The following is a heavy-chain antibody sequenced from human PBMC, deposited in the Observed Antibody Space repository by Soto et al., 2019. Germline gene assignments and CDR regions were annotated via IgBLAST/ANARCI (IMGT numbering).Heavy chain of an antibody. J-gene: IGHJ4*01. CDR3: ASEGYSSTVMDY. Sequence: SETLSLTCTVSGGSISSGDYYWSWIRQPPGKGLEWIGYIYYSGSTYYNPSLKSRVTISVDTSKNQFSLKLSSVTAAATAVYYCASEGYSSTVMDYWGQGTLVTVSS. CDR2: IYYSGST. CDR1: GGSISSGDYY. D-gene: IGHD2-2*02. V-gene: IGHV4-30-4*01.